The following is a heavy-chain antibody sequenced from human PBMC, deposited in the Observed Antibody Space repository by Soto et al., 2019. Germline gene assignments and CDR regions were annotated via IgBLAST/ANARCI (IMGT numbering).Heavy chain of an antibody. Sequence: SQTLSLTCAISVDSVSSNTASCNWIRQSPSRGLEWLVRTYFRSKWYNDYAVSVKSRIIINPDTSNTQFSLQLNSVTPEDTAVYFCAKGDNLGPKTGYAFDPWGQGIMVTVSS. CDR3: AKGDNLGPKTGYAFDP. D-gene: IGHD5-12*01. CDR2: TYFRSKWYN. J-gene: IGHJ5*02. CDR1: VDSVSSNTAS. V-gene: IGHV6-1*01.